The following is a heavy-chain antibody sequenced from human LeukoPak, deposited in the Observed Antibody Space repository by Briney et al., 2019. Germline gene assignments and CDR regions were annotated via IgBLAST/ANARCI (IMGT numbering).Heavy chain of an antibody. D-gene: IGHD2-2*01. CDR3: ARYSRCSSTSCSHLLDY. CDR1: GFTFSSYS. Sequence: GGSLRLSCAASGFTFSSYSMNWVRQAPGKGLEWVSSISSSSSYIHYADSVKGRFTISRDNAKNSLYLQMNSLRAEDTAVYYCARYSRCSSTSCSHLLDYWGQGTLVTVSS. CDR2: ISSSSSYI. V-gene: IGHV3-21*01. J-gene: IGHJ4*02.